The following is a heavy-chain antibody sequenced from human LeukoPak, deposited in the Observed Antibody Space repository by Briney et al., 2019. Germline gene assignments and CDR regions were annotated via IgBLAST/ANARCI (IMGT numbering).Heavy chain of an antibody. CDR3: ARVYDSRGSYLAY. CDR1: GGSFSDYY. Sequence: SETLSLTCAVYGGSFSDYYWTWIRQPPGKGLEWIGEINHSGSTNYNPSLKSRVTLSADTSKGQFSLKVDSVTAADTAVYYCARVYDSRGSYLAYWGQGTLVTVSS. V-gene: IGHV4-34*01. D-gene: IGHD3-22*01. J-gene: IGHJ4*02. CDR2: INHSGST.